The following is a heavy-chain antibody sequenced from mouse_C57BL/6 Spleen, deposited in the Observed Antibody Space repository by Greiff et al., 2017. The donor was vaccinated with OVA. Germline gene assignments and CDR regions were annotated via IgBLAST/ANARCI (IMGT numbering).Heavy chain of an antibody. CDR2: INPNNGGT. Sequence: VQLKESGPELVKPGASVKIPCKASGYTFTDYNMDWVKQSHGKSLEWIGDINPNNGGTIYNQKFKGKATLTVDKSSSTAYMELRSLTSEDTAVYYCARRGPLYYAMDYWGQGTSVTVSS. CDR3: ARRGPLYYAMDY. D-gene: IGHD3-3*01. J-gene: IGHJ4*01. V-gene: IGHV1-18*01. CDR1: GYTFTDYN.